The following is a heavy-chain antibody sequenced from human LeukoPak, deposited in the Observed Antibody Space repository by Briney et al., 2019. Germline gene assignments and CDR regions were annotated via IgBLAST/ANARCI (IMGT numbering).Heavy chain of an antibody. CDR3: ARDSPTYYYGSDHDAFDI. D-gene: IGHD3-10*01. J-gene: IGHJ3*02. V-gene: IGHV4-4*07. Sequence: PSETLSLTCTVSGGSISSYYWSWIRQPAGKGLEWIGRIYTSGSTNYNPSLKSRVTMSVDTSKNQFSLKLSSVTAADTAVYYCARDSPTYYYGSDHDAFDIWGQGTMVTVSS. CDR2: IYTSGST. CDR1: GGSISSYY.